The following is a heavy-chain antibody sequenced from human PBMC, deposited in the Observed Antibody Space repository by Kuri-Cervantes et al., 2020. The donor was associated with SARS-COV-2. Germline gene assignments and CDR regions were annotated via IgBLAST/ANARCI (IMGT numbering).Heavy chain of an antibody. CDR2: IRYDGSNK. D-gene: IGHD2-15*01. V-gene: IGHV3-30*02. CDR3: AKDLGYCSGGSCYADYFDY. CDR1: GFTFSSYG. Sequence: GVSLRLSCAASGFTFSSYGMHWVRQAPGKGLEWVAFIRYDGSNKYYADSVKGRFTISRDNSKNTLYLQMNSLRAEDTAVYYCAKDLGYCSGGSCYADYFDYWGQGTLVTVSS. J-gene: IGHJ4*02.